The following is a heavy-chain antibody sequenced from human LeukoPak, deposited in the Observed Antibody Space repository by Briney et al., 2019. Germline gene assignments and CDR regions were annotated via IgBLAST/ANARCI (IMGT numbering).Heavy chain of an antibody. V-gene: IGHV3-23*01. D-gene: IGHD3-9*01. CDR1: GFTFSSYA. Sequence: GGSLRLSCAASGFTFSSYAMSWVRQAPGKGLEWVSSISDSTGRTYYADSVKGRFTVSRDNSKNTLYLQMNSLRAEDTAVYYCAKGCYDILTGNDYWGQGTLVTVSS. CDR3: AKGCYDILTGNDY. J-gene: IGHJ4*02. CDR2: ISDSTGRT.